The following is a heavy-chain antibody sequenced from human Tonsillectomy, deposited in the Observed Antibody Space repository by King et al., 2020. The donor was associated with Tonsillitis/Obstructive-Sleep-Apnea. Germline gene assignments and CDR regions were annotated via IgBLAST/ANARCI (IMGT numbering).Heavy chain of an antibody. D-gene: IGHD3-16*01. CDR2: IYYSGST. J-gene: IGHJ4*02. V-gene: IGHV4-39*01. CDR3: ARHIGGGASSYFDY. Sequence: QLQESGPGLVKPSETLSLTCTVSGGSISSSSHYWGWIRQPPGKGLEWIGSIYYSGSTYYNASLKSRVTISVDTSKNQFSLKLSSVTAADTAVYYCARHIGGGASSYFDYWGQGTLLTVSS. CDR1: GGSISSSSHY.